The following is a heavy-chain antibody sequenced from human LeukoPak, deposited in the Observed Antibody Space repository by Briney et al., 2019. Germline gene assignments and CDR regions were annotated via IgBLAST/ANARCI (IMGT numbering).Heavy chain of an antibody. V-gene: IGHV3-15*01. Sequence: GGSLRLSCAASGFTFSNAWMSWVRQAPGKGLEWVGRISSKTDGGTTDYAAPVKGRFTISRDDSKNTLYLQMNSLRTEDTAVYYCSTVHDYGDSYWGQGTLVTVSS. CDR3: STVHDYGDSY. D-gene: IGHD4-17*01. CDR1: GFTFSNAW. CDR2: ISSKTDGGTT. J-gene: IGHJ4*02.